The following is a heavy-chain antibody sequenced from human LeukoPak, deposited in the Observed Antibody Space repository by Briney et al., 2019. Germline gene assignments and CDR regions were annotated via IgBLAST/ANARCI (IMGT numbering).Heavy chain of an antibody. J-gene: IGHJ3*02. CDR2: ISSSSCYI. CDR3: ARDRFGSSSFYDACDI. V-gene: IGHV3-21*01. Sequence: GGSLRLSCAASVFTFSSYSMNWVRQAPGKGLEWVSSISSSSCYIYYADSVKGRFTISRDNAKNSLYLQMDSLRAEDTAVYYCARDRFGSSSFYDACDIWGGGTMVTVSS. D-gene: IGHD2/OR15-2a*01. CDR1: VFTFSSYS.